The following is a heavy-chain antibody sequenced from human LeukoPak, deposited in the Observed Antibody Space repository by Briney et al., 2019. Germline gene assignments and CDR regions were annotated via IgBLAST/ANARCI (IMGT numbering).Heavy chain of an antibody. J-gene: IGHJ4*02. V-gene: IGHV3-33*01. Sequence: PGGSQRLSCAASGFTFSSYGMHWVRQAPGKGLEWVALIWYDGSNKFYADSVRGRFTISRDNSKNTLYLQMNSLRVEDTAVYYCARDVSSSPDDWGQGTLVTVSS. CDR2: IWYDGSNK. D-gene: IGHD6-6*01. CDR3: ARDVSSSPDD. CDR1: GFTFSSYG.